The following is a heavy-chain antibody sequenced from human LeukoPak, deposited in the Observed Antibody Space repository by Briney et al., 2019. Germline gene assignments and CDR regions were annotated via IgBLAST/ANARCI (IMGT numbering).Heavy chain of an antibody. V-gene: IGHV3-11*01. D-gene: IGHD3-9*01. CDR3: ARDEYDILTGYSDFFDY. CDR2: ISSSGSTI. Sequence: GGSLRLSCAASGFTFSSYAMSWIRQAPGKGLEWVSYISSSGSTIYYADSVKGRFTISRDNAKNSLYLQMNSLRAEDTAVYYCARDEYDILTGYSDFFDYWGQGTLVTVSS. CDR1: GFTFSSYA. J-gene: IGHJ4*02.